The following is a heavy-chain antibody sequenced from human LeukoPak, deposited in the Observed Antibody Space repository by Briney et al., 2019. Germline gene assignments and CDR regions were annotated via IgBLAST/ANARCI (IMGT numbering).Heavy chain of an antibody. CDR1: GYPFTTYW. V-gene: IGHV5-51*01. CDR3: ARHGYGYFDY. D-gene: IGHD5-18*01. Sequence: GESLQISCKGSGYPFTTYWIAWVRQMPGKGLEWMGIIYPGDSDSRYSPSFQGQVTISADKSISTAYLQWSSLKASDTAMYYCARHGYGYFDYWGQGTLVTVSS. J-gene: IGHJ4*02. CDR2: IYPGDSDS.